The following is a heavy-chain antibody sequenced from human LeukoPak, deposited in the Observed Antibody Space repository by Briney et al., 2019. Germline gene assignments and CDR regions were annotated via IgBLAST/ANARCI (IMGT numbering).Heavy chain of an antibody. Sequence: GGSLRLSCAASGFTVSDNYMSWVRQAPGKGLEWVSVIYSGGSTYYADSVKGRFTISRDNSKNTLYLQMNSLRAEDTAVYYCARDRHCSSTSCYAPVWGQGTLVTVSS. CDR2: IYSGGST. D-gene: IGHD2-2*01. CDR3: ARDRHCSSTSCYAPV. CDR1: GFTVSDNY. J-gene: IGHJ4*02. V-gene: IGHV3-53*01.